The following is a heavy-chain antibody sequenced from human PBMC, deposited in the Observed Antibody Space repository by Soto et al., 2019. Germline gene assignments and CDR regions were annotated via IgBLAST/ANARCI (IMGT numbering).Heavy chain of an antibody. CDR3: AEGPNTYSSGWYIFFQH. J-gene: IGHJ1*01. CDR2: ISGSGGST. V-gene: IGHV3-23*01. CDR1: GFTFSSYA. D-gene: IGHD6-19*01. Sequence: GGSLRLSCAASGFTFSSYAMSWVRQAPGKGLEWVSAISGSGGSTYYADSVKGRFTISRDNSKNTLYLQMNSLRAEDTAVYYCAEGPNTYSSGWYIFFQHWGQGTLVTVSS.